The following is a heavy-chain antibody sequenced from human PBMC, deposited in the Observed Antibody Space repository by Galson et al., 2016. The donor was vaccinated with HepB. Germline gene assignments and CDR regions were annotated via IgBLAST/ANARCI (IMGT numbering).Heavy chain of an antibody. CDR1: GFSLSTSGVG. D-gene: IGHD6-6*01. CDR3: ARIWGSSSSGARYYGMDV. Sequence: PALVKPTQTLTLTCTFSGFSLSTSGVGVGWIRQPPGKALEWLALIYWDDDKRYSTSLKTRLTISKDTSKNQVVLTMTNMDPVDTATYYCARIWGSSSSGARYYGMDVWGQGTTVTVSS. V-gene: IGHV2-5*02. J-gene: IGHJ6*02. CDR2: IYWDDDK.